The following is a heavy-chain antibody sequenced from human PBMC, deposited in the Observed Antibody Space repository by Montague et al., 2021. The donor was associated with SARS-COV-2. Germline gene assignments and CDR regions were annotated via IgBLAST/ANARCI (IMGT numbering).Heavy chain of an antibody. V-gene: IGHV3-20*04. CDR2: INWNGGST. CDR1: EFTFDDYG. Sequence: SLRLSCAASEFTFDDYGMSWVRQAPGKGLEWVSGINWNGGSTGYADSVKGRFTISRDNAKNSLYLQLNSLRAEDTALYYCARDYDILTGYYNDHYYYYGMDVWGQGTTVTVSS. D-gene: IGHD3-9*01. CDR3: ARDYDILTGYYNDHYYYYGMDV. J-gene: IGHJ6*02.